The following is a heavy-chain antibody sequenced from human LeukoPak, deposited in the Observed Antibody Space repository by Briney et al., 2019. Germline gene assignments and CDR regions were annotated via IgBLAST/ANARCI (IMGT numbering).Heavy chain of an antibody. D-gene: IGHD3-10*01. CDR1: GYTLTELS. V-gene: IGHV1-24*01. Sequence: ASVKVSCKVSGYTLTELSMHWVRQAPGKGLEWMGGFDPEDGETIYAQKFQGRVTMTEDTSTDTAYMELSSLRSEDTAVYYCATASYYYGSGSTSDDYWGQGTLVTVSS. J-gene: IGHJ4*02. CDR2: FDPEDGET. CDR3: ATASYYYGSGSTSDDY.